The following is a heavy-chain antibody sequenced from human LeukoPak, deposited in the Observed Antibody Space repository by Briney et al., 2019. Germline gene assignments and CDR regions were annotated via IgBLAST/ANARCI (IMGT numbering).Heavy chain of an antibody. CDR3: ARDWNGYNRFDP. CDR2: IYTSGST. J-gene: IGHJ5*02. D-gene: IGHD1-1*01. Sequence: PSETLSLTCTVSGGSISSGSYYWSWIRQPAGKGREWIGCIYTSGSTNYNPSLKSLFTISVDTYKNQFSLKLSSVAAADTAVYYCARDWNGYNRFDPWGQGTLVTVSS. V-gene: IGHV4-61*02. CDR1: GGSISSGSYY.